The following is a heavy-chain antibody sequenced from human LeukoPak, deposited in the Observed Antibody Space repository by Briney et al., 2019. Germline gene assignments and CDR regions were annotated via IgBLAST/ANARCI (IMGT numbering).Heavy chain of an antibody. V-gene: IGHV1-18*01. CDR1: GGTFSSYA. CDR2: ISAYNGNT. Sequence: EASVKVSCKASGGTFSSYAISWVRQAPGQGLEWMGWISAYNGNTNYAQKLQGRVTMTTDTSTSTAYMELRSLRSDDTAVYYCARVGDIVVVPAAYLRFDPWGQGTLVTVSS. D-gene: IGHD2-2*01. J-gene: IGHJ5*02. CDR3: ARVGDIVVVPAAYLRFDP.